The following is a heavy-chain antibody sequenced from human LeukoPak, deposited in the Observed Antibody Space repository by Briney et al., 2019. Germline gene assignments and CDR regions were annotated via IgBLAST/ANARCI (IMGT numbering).Heavy chain of an antibody. CDR2: ISAYNDNT. CDR1: GYTFTSYG. D-gene: IGHD3-16*01. V-gene: IGHV1-18*01. Sequence: ASVKVSCKASGYTFTSYGISWVRQAPGQGLEWMAWISAYNDNTNYAQKFQGRVTMTTDTSTNTAYMELRSLRSDDTAVYYCARPHVPWGSQELEDYYGMDVWGQGTTVTVSS. J-gene: IGHJ6*01. CDR3: ARPHVPWGSQELEDYYGMDV.